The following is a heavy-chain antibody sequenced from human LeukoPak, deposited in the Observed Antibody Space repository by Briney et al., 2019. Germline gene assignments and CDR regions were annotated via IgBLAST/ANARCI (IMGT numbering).Heavy chain of an antibody. CDR1: GGSISSSSYY. Sequence: SETLSLTCTVSGGSISSSSYYWGWIRQPPGKGLEWIGSIYYSGSTYYNPSLKSRVTISVDTSKNQFSLKLSSVTAADTAVYYCARDCRKHLLRYFDWAGGFDPWGQGTLVTVSS. CDR3: ARDCRKHLLRYFDWAGGFDP. V-gene: IGHV4-39*07. J-gene: IGHJ5*02. CDR2: IYYSGST. D-gene: IGHD3-9*01.